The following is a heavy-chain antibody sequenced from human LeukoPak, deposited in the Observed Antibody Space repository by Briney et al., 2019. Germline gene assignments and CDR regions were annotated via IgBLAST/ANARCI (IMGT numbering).Heavy chain of an antibody. CDR1: GYAFAIYG. CDR3: ARDYCTRGGDCYKEDLFNP. J-gene: IGHJ5*02. V-gene: IGHV1-18*01. CDR2: ISPYDGDT. Sequence: ASVKVSCKASGYAFAIYGISWVRQAPGQGLEWMAWISPYDGDTNYAQNFEGRVTMTTETSTSTAYMELRSLRSDDTAIYYCARDYCTRGGDCYKEDLFNPWGQGTLVTVSS. D-gene: IGHD2-21*02.